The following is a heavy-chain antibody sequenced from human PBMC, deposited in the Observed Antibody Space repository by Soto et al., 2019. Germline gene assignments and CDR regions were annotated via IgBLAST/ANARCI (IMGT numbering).Heavy chain of an antibody. V-gene: IGHV3-15*01. CDR3: TADASCTSNSCPGDLDI. Sequence: EVQLVESGGGLVKPGGSLRLSCAAPGFTFSNVWMTWVRQAPGKGLEWVGRIKRKTDGGTTDYAAPVKGRFTIARDDLTNTLYLQMISLQIEDTAAYYCTADASCTSNSCPGDLDIWGQGTMVTVSS. D-gene: IGHD2-2*01. CDR1: GFTFSNVW. CDR2: IKRKTDGGTT. J-gene: IGHJ3*02.